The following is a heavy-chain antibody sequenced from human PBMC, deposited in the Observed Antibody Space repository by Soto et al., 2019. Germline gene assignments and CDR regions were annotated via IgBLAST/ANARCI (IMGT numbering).Heavy chain of an antibody. J-gene: IGHJ5*02. D-gene: IGHD3-10*01. CDR3: ARGPRDYYGSGRLPNKRWFDP. Sequence: SETLSLTCAVYGGSFSGYYWSWIRQPPGKGLEWIGEINHSGSTNYNPSLKSRVTISVDTSKNQFSLKLSPVTAADTAVYYCARGPRDYYGSGRLPNKRWFDPWGQGTLVTSPQ. CDR2: INHSGST. CDR1: GGSFSGYY. V-gene: IGHV4-34*01.